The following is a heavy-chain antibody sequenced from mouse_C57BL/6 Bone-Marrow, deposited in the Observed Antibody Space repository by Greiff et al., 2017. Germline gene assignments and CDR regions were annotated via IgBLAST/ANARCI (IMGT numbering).Heavy chain of an antibody. J-gene: IGHJ3*01. CDR1: GYTFTTYS. D-gene: IGHD2-4*01. Sequence: VQLQQPGAELVRPGTSVKLSCKASGYTFTTYSMPWVKQTPGQGLEWIGVIDPSDSSTNYNQKFKGKATLTVDTSSSTVYMQLSRLTSEDSAVYYCRRFNDYDPLFAYWGQGTMGTVSA. CDR2: IDPSDSST. CDR3: RRFNDYDPLFAY. V-gene: IGHV1-59*01.